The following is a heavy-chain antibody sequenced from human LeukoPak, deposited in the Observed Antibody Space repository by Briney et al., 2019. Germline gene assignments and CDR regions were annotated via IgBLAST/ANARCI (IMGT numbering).Heavy chain of an antibody. Sequence: SETLSLTCAVYGGSFSGYYWSWIRHPPGKGREWIGEINHRGSTNYNPSLKSRVTIPVETPKNHFSLKLSSVTAADTAVYYCARVGPTYYDFWRARDYIDVWGKGTTVTFSS. CDR2: INHRGST. V-gene: IGHV4-34*01. CDR1: GGSFSGYY. CDR3: ARVGPTYYDFWRARDYIDV. J-gene: IGHJ6*03. D-gene: IGHD3-3*01.